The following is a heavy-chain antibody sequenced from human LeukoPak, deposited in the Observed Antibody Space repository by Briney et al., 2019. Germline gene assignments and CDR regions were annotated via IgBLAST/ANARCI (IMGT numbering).Heavy chain of an antibody. D-gene: IGHD6-6*01. CDR2: INHNGNT. Sequence: SETLSLTCTVFYGSFSGYYWSWIRQPPGKGLEWIGEINHNGNTNYNPSLKSRVTISVDTSKDQFSLKLSSVTAADTVVYYCARHGLVAARHAFDIWGQGTMVTVSS. V-gene: IGHV4-34*01. J-gene: IGHJ3*02. CDR1: YGSFSGYY. CDR3: ARHGLVAARHAFDI.